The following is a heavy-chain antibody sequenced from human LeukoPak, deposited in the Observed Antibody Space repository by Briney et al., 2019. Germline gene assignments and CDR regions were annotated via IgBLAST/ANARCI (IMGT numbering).Heavy chain of an antibody. CDR3: ATFRGLGYNYYGMEV. J-gene: IGHJ6*02. V-gene: IGHV4-59*01. D-gene: IGHD6-19*01. CDR1: GGSISSYY. Sequence: PSETLSLTCTVSGGSISSYYWNWIRQPPGKGLEWIGYLYNSGSTNYNPSLKSRVTISVDTSKNQFSLKLSSVTAADTAVYYCATFRGLGYNYYGMEVWGQGTTVTVSS. CDR2: LYNSGST.